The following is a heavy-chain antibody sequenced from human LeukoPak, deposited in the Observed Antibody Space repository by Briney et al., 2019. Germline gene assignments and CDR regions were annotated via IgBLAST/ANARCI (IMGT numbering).Heavy chain of an antibody. V-gene: IGHV1-18*01. Sequence: ASVKVSCKASGYTFTSYGISWVRQAPGQGLEWMGWISAYNGNTNYAQKLQGRVTMTTDTSTSTAYMELRSPRSDDTAVYYCASGSGSYFVGYYYYGMDVWGQGTTVTVSS. J-gene: IGHJ6*02. CDR1: GYTFTSYG. CDR2: ISAYNGNT. CDR3: ASGSGSYFVGYYYYGMDV. D-gene: IGHD3-10*01.